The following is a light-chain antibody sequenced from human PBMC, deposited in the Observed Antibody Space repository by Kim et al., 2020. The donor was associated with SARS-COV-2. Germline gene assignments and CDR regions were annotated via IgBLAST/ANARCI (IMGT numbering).Light chain of an antibody. J-gene: IGKJ2*01. CDR3: QQRSNWYT. V-gene: IGKV3-11*01. CDR2: DAS. CDR1: QSVSSY. Sequence: LSLYPGERATLSCRASQSVSSYLAWYQQKPGQAPRLLIYDASNRATGIPARFSGSGSGTDFTLTISSLEPEDFAVYYCQQRSNWYTFGQGTKLEIK.